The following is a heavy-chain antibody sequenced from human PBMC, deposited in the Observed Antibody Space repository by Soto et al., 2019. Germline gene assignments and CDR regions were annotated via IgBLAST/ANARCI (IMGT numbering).Heavy chain of an antibody. J-gene: IGHJ5*02. Sequence: PSETLSLTCTVSGGSISSGGYYWSWIRQHPGKGLEWIGYIYYSGSTYYNPSLKSRVTISVDTSKNQFSLKLSSVTAADTAVYYFARVFSDSSSFFDPRGQGTPVTVSS. D-gene: IGHD6-13*01. CDR1: GGSISSGGYY. V-gene: IGHV4-31*03. CDR2: IYYSGST. CDR3: ARVFSDSSSFFDP.